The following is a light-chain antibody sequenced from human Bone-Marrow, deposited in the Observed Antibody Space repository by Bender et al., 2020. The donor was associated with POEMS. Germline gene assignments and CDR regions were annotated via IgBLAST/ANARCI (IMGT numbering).Light chain of an antibody. Sequence: SYELTQPPSVSVSPGQTVTVSCSGSNLGDKYVCWYQHRPGQSPVLLIFQDTKRPSGIPDRFSGSNSDNTATLTISGTQAVDEADYYCQTWDSTTVVFGGGTKLTVL. CDR2: QDT. V-gene: IGLV3-1*01. J-gene: IGLJ2*01. CDR3: QTWDSTTVV. CDR1: NLGDKY.